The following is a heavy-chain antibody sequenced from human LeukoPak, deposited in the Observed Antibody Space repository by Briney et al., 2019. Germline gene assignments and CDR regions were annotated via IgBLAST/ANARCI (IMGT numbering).Heavy chain of an antibody. CDR3: ARVLRDSSGWYYFDY. V-gene: IGHV4-39*07. J-gene: IGHJ4*02. CDR1: GGSISSSSYY. Sequence: KSSETLSLTCTVSGGSISSSSYYWGWIRQPPGKGLEWIGSIYYSGSTYYNPSLKSRVTISVDTSKNQFSLKLSSVTAADTAVYYCARVLRDSSGWYYFDYWGQGTLVTVSS. D-gene: IGHD6-19*01. CDR2: IYYSGST.